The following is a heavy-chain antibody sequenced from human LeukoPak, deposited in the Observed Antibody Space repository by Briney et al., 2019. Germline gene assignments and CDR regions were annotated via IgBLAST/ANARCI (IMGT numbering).Heavy chain of an antibody. J-gene: IGHJ4*02. D-gene: IGHD6-19*01. V-gene: IGHV4-34*01. CDR1: GGSFSGYY. Sequence: PSETLSLTCAVYGGSFSGYYWSWIRQPPGKGLECIGEIHHSGSTNYNPSLKSRFTLSVDTSKNQFSLKLSSVTAADTAVYYCASSGWLTVDWGQGTLVTVSS. CDR3: ASSGWLTVD. CDR2: IHHSGST.